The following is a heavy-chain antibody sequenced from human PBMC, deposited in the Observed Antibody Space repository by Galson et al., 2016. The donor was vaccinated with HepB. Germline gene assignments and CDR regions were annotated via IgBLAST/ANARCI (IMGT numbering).Heavy chain of an antibody. Sequence: SETLSLTCTVSGVSVSGGAYHWAWIRQPTGQGLEWMAHTYYNEGNRYSPSLRSRIIISLDTSKNQLSLTLRSVTAADTAVYYCATYLAGHGGTSYWGQGTLVTVAS. CDR3: ATYLAGHGGTSY. J-gene: IGHJ4*02. V-gene: IGHV4-61*08. CDR1: GVSVSGGAYH. D-gene: IGHD1-7*01. CDR2: TYYNEGN.